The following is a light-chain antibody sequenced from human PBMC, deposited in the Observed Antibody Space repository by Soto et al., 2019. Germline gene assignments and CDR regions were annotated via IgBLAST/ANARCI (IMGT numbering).Light chain of an antibody. V-gene: IGKV3-20*01. CDR2: GVY. Sequence: IVLTQSPGTLSLSPGERATLSCRASQTGNNNYLAWYQHKSGQAPRLLIYGVYTRASGIPDRFSGSGSGTEFPLPITRLEPEDSAVYFCQLYGYSPWTFGQGTKVELK. CDR3: QLYGYSPWT. CDR1: QTGNNNY. J-gene: IGKJ1*01.